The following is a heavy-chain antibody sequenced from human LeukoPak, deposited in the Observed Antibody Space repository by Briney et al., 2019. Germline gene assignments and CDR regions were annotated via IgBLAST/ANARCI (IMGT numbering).Heavy chain of an antibody. CDR3: ARGGSGWYAFDS. V-gene: IGHV3-66*01. D-gene: IGHD6-19*01. CDR2: IDSGGYT. CDR1: RFTVSSSY. Sequence: GGSLILSCAASRFTVSSSYMNWVRQAPGKGLEWVSLIDSGGYTYYADSVKGRFTISRDNSKNTLYLQMSSLRVEDTAVYYCARGGSGWYAFDSWGQGTLVTVSS. J-gene: IGHJ4*02.